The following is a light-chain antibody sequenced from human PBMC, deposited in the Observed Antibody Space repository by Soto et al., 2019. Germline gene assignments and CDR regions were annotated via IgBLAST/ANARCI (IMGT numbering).Light chain of an antibody. Sequence: QAVVTQEPSLTVSPGGTVTLTCASSTGAVTSGNYPSWFQQKPGQTPRTLIYTTNSRHSWTPARFSGSLLGGKAALTLSGVQPEDEAEYYCLLYYGGVQLVFGGGTKVTVL. CDR2: TTN. CDR3: LLYYGGVQLV. V-gene: IGLV7-43*01. J-gene: IGLJ3*02. CDR1: TGAVTSGNY.